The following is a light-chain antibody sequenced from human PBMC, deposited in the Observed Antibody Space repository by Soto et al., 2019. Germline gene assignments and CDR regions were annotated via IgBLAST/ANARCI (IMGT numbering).Light chain of an antibody. V-gene: IGKV3-15*01. Sequence: EIVMTQSPATLSVSTGERATLSCRASQSVSSNLAWYQQKPGQAPRLLIYGASTRATGIPARFSGSGSETEFTLTISSLQSEDFAVYYCQQYNNWPRTFGQGTKV. J-gene: IGKJ1*01. CDR2: GAS. CDR3: QQYNNWPRT. CDR1: QSVSSN.